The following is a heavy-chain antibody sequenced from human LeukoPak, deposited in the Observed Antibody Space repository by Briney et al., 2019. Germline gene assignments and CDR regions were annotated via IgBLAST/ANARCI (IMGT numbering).Heavy chain of an antibody. J-gene: IGHJ4*02. CDR2: ISGSGSST. V-gene: IGHV3-23*01. Sequence: GGSLRLSCAASGFTFSSYAMSWVRQAPGKGLEWVSAISGSGSSTYYADSVKGRFTISRDNSKNTLYLQMNSLRAEDTAVYYCAKDPGWEQTKDYWGQGTLVTVSS. D-gene: IGHD1-26*01. CDR1: GFTFSSYA. CDR3: AKDPGWEQTKDY.